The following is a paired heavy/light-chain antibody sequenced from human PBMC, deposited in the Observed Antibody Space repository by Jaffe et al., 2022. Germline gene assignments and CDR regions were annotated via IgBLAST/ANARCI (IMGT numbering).Light chain of an antibody. V-gene: IGKV3-20*01. CDR1: QSVSSSY. CDR3: QQYGSSPL. J-gene: IGKJ4*01. Sequence: EIVLTQSPGTLSLSPGERATLSCRASQSVSSSYLAWYQQKPGQAPRLLIYGASSRATGIPDRFSGSGSGTDFTLTISRLEPEDFAVYYCQQYGSSPLFGGGTKVEIK. CDR2: GAS.
Heavy chain of an antibody. CDR1: GFTFSSYA. V-gene: IGHV3-23*01. D-gene: IGHD6-13*01. CDR3: AKDAEYSSSWYLPNYYYYYMDV. J-gene: IGHJ6*03. CDR2: ISGSGGST. Sequence: EVQLLESGGGLVQPGGSLRLSCAASGFTFSSYAMSWVRQAPGKGLEWVSAISGSGGSTYYADSVKGRFTISRDNSKNTLYLQMNSLRAEDTAVYYCAKDAEYSSSWYLPNYYYYYMDVWGKGTTVTVSS.